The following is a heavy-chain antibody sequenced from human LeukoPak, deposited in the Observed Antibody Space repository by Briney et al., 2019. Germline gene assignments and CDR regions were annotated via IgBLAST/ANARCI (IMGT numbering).Heavy chain of an antibody. CDR1: GFTFDDYT. D-gene: IGHD5-18*01. CDR3: ARGAAMVYYYYYYYMDV. Sequence: GGSLRLSCAASGFTFDDYTMHWVRQAPGKGLEWVSLISWDGGSTYYADSVKGRFSISRDNSKNTLYLQMNSLRAEDTAVYYCARGAAMVYYYYYYYMDVWGKGTTVTISS. CDR2: ISWDGGST. J-gene: IGHJ6*03. V-gene: IGHV3-43*01.